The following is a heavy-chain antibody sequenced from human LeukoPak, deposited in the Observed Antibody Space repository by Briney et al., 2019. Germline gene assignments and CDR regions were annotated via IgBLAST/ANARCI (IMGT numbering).Heavy chain of an antibody. CDR1: GFTFSSYE. CDR3: ARDQSTVGGPGYFDH. D-gene: IGHD4-11*01. V-gene: IGHV3-48*03. Sequence: GGSLRLAWAASGFTFSSYEMNWVRQAPGKGLEWVSYISGSGSTIYYADSVKGGFTISRNTAKNSLYRQMNSLRAEDTAVYYCARDQSTVGGPGYFDHWGQGTLVTVSP. J-gene: IGHJ4*02. CDR2: ISGSGSTI.